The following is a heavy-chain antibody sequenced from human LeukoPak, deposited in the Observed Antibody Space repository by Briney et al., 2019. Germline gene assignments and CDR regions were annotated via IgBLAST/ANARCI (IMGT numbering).Heavy chain of an antibody. V-gene: IGHV1-8*01. D-gene: IGHD6-6*01. Sequence: ASVKVSCKASGYTFTSYDINWARQATGQGLEWMGWMNPNSGNTGYAQKFQGRVTMTRNTSISTAYMELSSLRSEDTAVYYCARGPALVGHSSSSEGSDPWGQGTLVTASS. CDR3: ARGPALVGHSSSSEGSDP. CDR2: MNPNSGNT. CDR1: GYTFTSYD. J-gene: IGHJ5*02.